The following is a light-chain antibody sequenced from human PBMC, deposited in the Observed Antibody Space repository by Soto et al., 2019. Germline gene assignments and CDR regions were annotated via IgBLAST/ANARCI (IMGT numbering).Light chain of an antibody. V-gene: IGLV1-40*01. CDR2: GNS. Sequence: QSVLTQPPSVSGAPGQRVIISGTGSSSNVGAGYDVHWYQQLPGTAPKLLIYGNSNRPSGVPDRFSGSKSGTSASLAITGLQAEDEADYYCQSYDSSLSGFYVFGTGTKLTVL. CDR1: SSNVGAGYD. CDR3: QSYDSSLSGFYV. J-gene: IGLJ1*01.